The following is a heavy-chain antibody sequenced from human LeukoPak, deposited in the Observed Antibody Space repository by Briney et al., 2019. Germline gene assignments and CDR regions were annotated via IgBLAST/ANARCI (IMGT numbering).Heavy chain of an antibody. J-gene: IGHJ6*04. Sequence: GGSLRLSCAASGFTFSSYERNWVRQAPGKGVEGVSYISSSGSSIYYADSVKGRFTISRDNAKNSLYLQMNSLRAEDTAVYYCAELGITMIGGVWGKGTTVTISS. CDR3: AELGITMIGGV. CDR1: GFTFSSYE. CDR2: ISSSGSSI. D-gene: IGHD3-10*02. V-gene: IGHV3-48*03.